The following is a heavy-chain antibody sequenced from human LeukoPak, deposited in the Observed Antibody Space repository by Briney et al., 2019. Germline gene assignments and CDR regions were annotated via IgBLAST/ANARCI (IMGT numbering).Heavy chain of an antibody. CDR2: INHSGST. Sequence: MSSETLSLTCAVYGGSFSGYYWSWIRQPPGKGLEWIGEINHSGSTNYNPSLKSRVTISVDTSKNQFSLKLSSVTAADTAVYYCAREGGIAAAGYHPWGQGTLVTVSS. CDR3: AREGGIAAAGYHP. D-gene: IGHD6-13*01. J-gene: IGHJ5*02. CDR1: GGSFSGYY. V-gene: IGHV4-34*01.